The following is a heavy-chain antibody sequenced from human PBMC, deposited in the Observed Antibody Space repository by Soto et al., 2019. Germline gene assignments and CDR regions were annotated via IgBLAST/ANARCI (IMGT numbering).Heavy chain of an antibody. D-gene: IGHD3-3*01. CDR1: GYTFTSYG. Sequence: ASVKVSCKASGYTFTSYGISWVRQAPGQGLEWMGWISAYNGNTNYAQKLQGRVTMTTDTSTSTAYMELRSLRSDDTAVYYCARDDAVGSFWSGYPDYWGQGTLVTVSS. CDR2: ISAYNGNT. J-gene: IGHJ4*02. CDR3: ARDDAVGSFWSGYPDY. V-gene: IGHV1-18*01.